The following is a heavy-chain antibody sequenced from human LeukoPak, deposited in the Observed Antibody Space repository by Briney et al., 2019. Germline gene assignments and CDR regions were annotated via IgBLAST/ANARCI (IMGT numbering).Heavy chain of an antibody. D-gene: IGHD6-6*01. V-gene: IGHV3-53*01. CDR3: AKEDLSSSRYYFEN. J-gene: IGHJ4*02. CDR1: GFTVSSNT. Sequence: GGSLRLSCAASGFTVSSNTMSWVRQAPGKGLELVSVLYSDGRTHYADSVKGRFTISRDNAKNTLYLHMNSLRAEDTAVYYCAKEDLSSSRYYFENWGQGALVTVSS. CDR2: LYSDGRT.